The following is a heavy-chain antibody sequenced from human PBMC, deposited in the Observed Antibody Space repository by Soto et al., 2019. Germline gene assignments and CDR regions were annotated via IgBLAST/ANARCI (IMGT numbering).Heavy chain of an antibody. CDR2: ILYDGNSQ. J-gene: IGHJ3*02. CDR3: AREDDAFDI. V-gene: IGHV3-30-3*01. CDR1: GFTLSNHT. Sequence: QVQLVESGGGVVQPGRSLRLSCAASGFTLSNHTMQWVRQTPGKGPEWVAVILYDGNSQHYADSVKGRFTISRDNSENTLYLQMNSLRAEDTAVYFRAREDDAFDIWGQGTMVTVSS.